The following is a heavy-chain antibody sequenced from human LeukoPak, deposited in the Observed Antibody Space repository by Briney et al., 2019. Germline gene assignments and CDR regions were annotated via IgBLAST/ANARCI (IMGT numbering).Heavy chain of an antibody. V-gene: IGHV3-20*04. D-gene: IGHD2-2*02. J-gene: IGHJ3*02. Sequence: GRSLRLSCAASGFTFDDYAMHWVRQAPGRGLEWVSGINWNGDSTAYADSVKGRFTISRDNAKNSLYLQMNSLRAEDTALYYCTRGDIVVVPAAIDAFDIWGQGTMVTVSS. CDR3: TRGDIVVVPAAIDAFDI. CDR1: GFTFDDYA. CDR2: INWNGDST.